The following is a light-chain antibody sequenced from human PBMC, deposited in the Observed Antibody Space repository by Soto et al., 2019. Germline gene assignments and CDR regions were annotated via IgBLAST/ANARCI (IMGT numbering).Light chain of an antibody. V-gene: IGKV1-12*01. CDR1: QDLSRW. J-gene: IGKJ4*01. CDR3: QQANSFPHT. CDR2: ATS. Sequence: DIQMTQSPSSVSASVGDRVIITCRASQDLSRWLAWYQQKAGKAPQLLIYATSTLQSGVPSRFSGSGSGTEFTLTISCLQPEDFATYYCQQANSFPHTLGGGTRVEIK.